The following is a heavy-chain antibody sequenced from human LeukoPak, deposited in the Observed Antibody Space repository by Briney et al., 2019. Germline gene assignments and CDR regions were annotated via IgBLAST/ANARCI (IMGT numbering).Heavy chain of an antibody. CDR1: GFTFDDYA. V-gene: IGHV3-9*01. CDR3: AKASHCSSTSCYLDY. CDR2: ISWNSGSI. Sequence: GRSLRLSCAASGFTFDDYAMHWVRQAPGKGLEWVSGISWNSGSIGYADSVKGRFTISRDNAKNSLYLQMNCLRAEDTALYYCAKASHCSSTSCYLDYWGQGTLVTVSS. J-gene: IGHJ4*02. D-gene: IGHD2-2*01.